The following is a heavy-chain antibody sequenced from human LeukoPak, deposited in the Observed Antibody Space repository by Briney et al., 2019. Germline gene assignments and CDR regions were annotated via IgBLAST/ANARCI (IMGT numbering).Heavy chain of an antibody. V-gene: IGHV1-18*01. CDR1: GYTFTSYG. CDR3: ARDYSGWYIVLPYYFDY. J-gene: IGHJ4*02. D-gene: IGHD6-19*01. CDR2: ISAYNGNT. Sequence: GASVKVSCKASGYTFTSYGISWVRQAPGQGLEWMGWISAYNGNTNYAQKLQGRVTMTTDTSTSTAYMELRSLRSDDTAVYYCARDYSGWYIVLPYYFDYWGQGTLVTVSS.